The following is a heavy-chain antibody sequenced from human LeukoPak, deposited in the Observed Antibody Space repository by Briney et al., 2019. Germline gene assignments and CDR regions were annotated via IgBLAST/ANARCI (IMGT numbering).Heavy chain of an antibody. Sequence: GGSLRLSCAASGFTFTNYAMSWVRQAPGKGLEWVSAIDSSGRITYYADSVKGRFAISRDISKNTLFLQLNSLRAEDTAVYYCARGGIYWNGFDHWSQGTLVTVSS. V-gene: IGHV3-23*01. J-gene: IGHJ5*02. CDR1: GFTFTNYA. D-gene: IGHD2-8*02. CDR3: ARGGIYWNGFDH. CDR2: IDSSGRIT.